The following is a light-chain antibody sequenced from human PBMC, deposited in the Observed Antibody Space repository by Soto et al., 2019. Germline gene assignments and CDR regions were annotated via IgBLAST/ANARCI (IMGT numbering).Light chain of an antibody. J-gene: IGKJ5*01. V-gene: IGKV1-9*01. Sequence: DIQMTQSPSSLSASVGYRVTITCGASQDIRSYLAWYQQKAGRAPKILIYAASTLQSEVPSRFSGSGSGTEFTLTISSLKHEDFATYYCQQLNSFTITFGQGTRLEIK. CDR3: QQLNSFTIT. CDR1: QDIRSY. CDR2: AAS.